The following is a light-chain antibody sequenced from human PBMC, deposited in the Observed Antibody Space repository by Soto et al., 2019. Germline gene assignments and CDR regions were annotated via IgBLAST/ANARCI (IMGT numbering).Light chain of an antibody. CDR2: ATS. CDR1: QSISNH. Sequence: DIQMTQSPSSLSASVEDRVIITCRASQSISNHLNWYQQKPGTAPNLLIYATSSLQSGVPSRFNGSGSGTDFALTISSLQPEDFATYYCQQSLTTPLTFGGGTKVEIK. J-gene: IGKJ4*01. CDR3: QQSLTTPLT. V-gene: IGKV1-39*01.